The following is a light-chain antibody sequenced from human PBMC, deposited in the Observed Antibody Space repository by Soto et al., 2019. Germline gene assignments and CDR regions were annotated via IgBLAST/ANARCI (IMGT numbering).Light chain of an antibody. CDR2: AAS. V-gene: IGKV1-39*01. Sequence: QMTQSPSSLSASVGYRVTITCRASQSISTYLNWYQQKPGKAPNLLIYAASTLQSGVPSRFSGSGSGTDFTLTISSLQPEDFATYYCQQSYSMLTFGGGTKVDI. J-gene: IGKJ4*01. CDR1: QSISTY. CDR3: QQSYSMLT.